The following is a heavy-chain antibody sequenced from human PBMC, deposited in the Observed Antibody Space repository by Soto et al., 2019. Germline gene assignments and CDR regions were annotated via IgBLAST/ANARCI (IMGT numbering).Heavy chain of an antibody. D-gene: IGHD3-22*01. Sequence: LKISCRTSGYRFTSYWIAWVRQMPGKGLEWMGIIFPSDSDTRYSPSFQGQVTISADRSTSTVFLQWATLKASDTAVYFCARKDKSGYFNWFDPWGQGTLVTVSS. J-gene: IGHJ5*02. CDR3: ARKDKSGYFNWFDP. CDR2: IFPSDSDT. CDR1: GYRFTSYW. V-gene: IGHV5-51*01.